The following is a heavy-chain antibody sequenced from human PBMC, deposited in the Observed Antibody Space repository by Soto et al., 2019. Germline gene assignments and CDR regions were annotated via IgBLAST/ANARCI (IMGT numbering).Heavy chain of an antibody. CDR3: AKDLRIAVAGTDYFDS. D-gene: IGHD6-19*01. J-gene: IGHJ4*02. Sequence: SLRLSCAASGFTFSSYGMHWVRQAPGKGLEWVAVISYDVTNKYYADSVKGRFTISRDNSKNTLYLQMNSLRAEDTAVYYCAKDLRIAVAGTDYFDSWGQGTLVTVSS. V-gene: IGHV3-30*18. CDR1: GFTFSSYG. CDR2: ISYDVTNK.